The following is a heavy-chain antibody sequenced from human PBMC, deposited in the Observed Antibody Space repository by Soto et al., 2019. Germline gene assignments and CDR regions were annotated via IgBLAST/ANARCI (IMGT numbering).Heavy chain of an antibody. J-gene: IGHJ5*02. CDR3: ARRAAAGTGYNWFDP. Sequence: ASVKVSCKASGYTFTSYAMHWVRQAPGQRLEWMGWINAGNGNTKYSQKFQGRVTITRDTSASTAYMELSSLRSEDTAVYYCARRAAAGTGYNWFDPWDQGTLVTVS. D-gene: IGHD6-13*01. CDR1: GYTFTSYA. CDR2: INAGNGNT. V-gene: IGHV1-3*01.